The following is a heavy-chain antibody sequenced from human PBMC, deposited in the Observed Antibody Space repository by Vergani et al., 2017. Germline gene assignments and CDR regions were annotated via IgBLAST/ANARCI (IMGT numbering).Heavy chain of an antibody. CDR2: IYYSGST. CDR1: GGSISSHY. CDR3: ARDSGYYGSGSYYNWFDP. Sequence: QLQLQESGPGLVKPSQTLSLTCTVSGGSISSHYWSWIRQPPGKGLEWIGYIYYSGSTNYNPSLKSRVTISVDTSKNQFSLKLSSVTAADTAVYYCARDSGYYGSGSYYNWFDPWGQGTLVTVSS. J-gene: IGHJ5*02. V-gene: IGHV4-59*11. D-gene: IGHD3-10*01.